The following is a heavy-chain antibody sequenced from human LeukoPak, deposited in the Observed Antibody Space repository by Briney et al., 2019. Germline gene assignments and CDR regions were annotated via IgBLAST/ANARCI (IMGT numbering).Heavy chain of an antibody. CDR3: TREGVYVPDGSGYHRDAFDI. CDR1: GGSLSNYV. J-gene: IGHJ3*02. D-gene: IGHD3-22*01. Sequence: SVKVSCKASGGSLSNYVITWVRQAPGQGHEWMGRIIPVLDVSNFAQKFQGRVTITAVKSTNTAHMELSRLESGDTAVYYCTREGVYVPDGSGYHRDAFDIWGQGTVVIVSS. V-gene: IGHV1-69*04. CDR2: IIPVLDVS.